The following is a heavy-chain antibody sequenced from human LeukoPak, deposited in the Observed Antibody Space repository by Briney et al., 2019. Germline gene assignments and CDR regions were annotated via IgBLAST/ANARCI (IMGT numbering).Heavy chain of an antibody. Sequence: PGGSLRLSCAASGFTFDDYGMSWVRQAPGKGLEWVAVISYDGSNKYYADSVKGRFTISRDNSKNTLYLQMNSLRAEDTAVYYCAKDKQWLVLRLDYWGQGTLVTVSS. V-gene: IGHV3-30*18. CDR1: GFTFDDYG. D-gene: IGHD6-19*01. CDR3: AKDKQWLVLRLDY. CDR2: ISYDGSNK. J-gene: IGHJ4*02.